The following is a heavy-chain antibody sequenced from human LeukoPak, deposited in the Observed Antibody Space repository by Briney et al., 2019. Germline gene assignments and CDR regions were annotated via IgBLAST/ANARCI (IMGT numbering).Heavy chain of an antibody. CDR3: ARGVVVAATPGWLDP. D-gene: IGHD2-15*01. CDR2: IYYSGST. V-gene: IGHV4-59*01. Sequence: SETLSLTCTVSGGSISSYYWSWIRQPPGKGLERLGYIYYSGSTNYNPSLKSRVTISVDTSKNQFSLKLSSVTAADTAVYYCARGVVVAATPGWLDPWGQGTLVTVSS. CDR1: GGSISSYY. J-gene: IGHJ5*02.